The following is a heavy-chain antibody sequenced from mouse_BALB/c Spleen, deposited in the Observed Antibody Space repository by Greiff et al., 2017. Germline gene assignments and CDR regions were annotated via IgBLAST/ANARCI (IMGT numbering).Heavy chain of an antibody. CDR1: GYTFTSYY. CDR2: INPSNGGT. D-gene: IGHD2-14*01. V-gene: IGHV1S81*02. J-gene: IGHJ4*01. CDR3: TRGEGYDVPYYYAMDY. Sequence: QVQLKQSGAELVKPGASVKLSCKASGYTFTSYYMYWVKQRPGQGLEWIGEINPSNGGTNFNEKFKSKATLTVDKSSSTAYMQLSSLTSEDSAVYYCTRGEGYDVPYYYAMDYWGQGTSVTVSS.